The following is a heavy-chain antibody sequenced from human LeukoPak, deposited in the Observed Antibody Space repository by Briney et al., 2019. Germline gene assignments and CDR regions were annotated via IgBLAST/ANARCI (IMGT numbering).Heavy chain of an antibody. CDR3: ARGYYDSSGYLNWFDP. J-gene: IGHJ5*02. CDR2: ISAYNGNI. D-gene: IGHD3-22*01. V-gene: IGHV1-18*01. Sequence: ASVKVSCKASGYTFTSYGISWVRQAPGQGLEWMGWISAYNGNINYAQKLQGRVTMTTDTSTSTAYMELRSLRSDDTAVYYCARGYYDSSGYLNWFDPWGQGTLVTVSS. CDR1: GYTFTSYG.